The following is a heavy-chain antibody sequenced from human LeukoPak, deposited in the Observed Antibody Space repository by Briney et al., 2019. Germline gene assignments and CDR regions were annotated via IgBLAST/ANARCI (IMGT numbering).Heavy chain of an antibody. CDR3: ARASSGSLRVLYYYGMDV. V-gene: IGHV4-59*08. J-gene: IGHJ6*02. Sequence: SETLSLTCTVSGGSISSYYWSWIRQPPGKGLEWIGYIYYSGSTNYNPSLKSRVTISVDTSKNQFSLKLSSVTAADTGVYYCARASSGSLRVLYYYGMDVWGQGTTVTVSS. D-gene: IGHD3-10*01. CDR1: GGSISSYY. CDR2: IYYSGST.